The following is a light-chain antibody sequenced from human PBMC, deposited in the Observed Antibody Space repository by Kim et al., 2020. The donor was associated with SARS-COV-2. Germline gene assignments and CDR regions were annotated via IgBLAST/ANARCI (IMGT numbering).Light chain of an antibody. CDR3: CSFAGSYTPVI. V-gene: IGLV2-11*01. CDR1: SSDVGHYDF. J-gene: IGLJ2*01. CDR2: DVT. Sequence: SSLPPPLSFSGSPGQSVTISCTGTSSDVGHYDFVSWYQQYPGKAPKLMIFDVTKRPSGVPDRFSGSKSGNTASLTISGLQAEDDADYHCCSFAGSYTPVIFGGGTQLTVL.